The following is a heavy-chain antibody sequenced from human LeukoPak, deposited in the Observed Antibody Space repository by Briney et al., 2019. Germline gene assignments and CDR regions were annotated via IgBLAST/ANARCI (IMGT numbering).Heavy chain of an antibody. CDR3: ARDYDHRGSFDY. CDR2: ISSSSSYI. D-gene: IGHD3-3*01. Sequence: PGGSLRLSCAASGFTFSSYSMNWVRQAPGKGLEWVSSISSSSSYIYYADSVKGRFTISRDNAKNSLYLQMNSLRAEDTAVYYCARDYDHRGSFDYWGQGTLVTVSS. J-gene: IGHJ4*02. V-gene: IGHV3-21*01. CDR1: GFTFSSYS.